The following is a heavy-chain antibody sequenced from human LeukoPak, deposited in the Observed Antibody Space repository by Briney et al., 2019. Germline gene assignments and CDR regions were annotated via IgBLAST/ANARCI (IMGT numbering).Heavy chain of an antibody. V-gene: IGHV2-5*02. CDR3: AHTLKAAAGTGAHYYGMDV. CDR1: GFSLSTSGVG. D-gene: IGHD6-13*01. J-gene: IGHJ6*02. CDR2: IYWDDDK. Sequence: SGPTLVKSTQTLTLTCTFSGFSLSTSGVGVGWIRQPPGKALEWLALIYWDDDKRYSPSLKSRLTITKDTSKNQVVLTMTNMDPVDTATYYCAHTLKAAAGTGAHYYGMDVWGQGTTVTVSS.